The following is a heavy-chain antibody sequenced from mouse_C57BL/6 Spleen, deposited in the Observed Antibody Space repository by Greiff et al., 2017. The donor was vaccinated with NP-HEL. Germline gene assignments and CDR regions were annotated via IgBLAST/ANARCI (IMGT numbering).Heavy chain of an antibody. CDR3: ARSTYYGSSYFDY. J-gene: IGHJ2*01. Sequence: VQLQQSGPELVKPGASVKISCKASGYAFSSSWMNWVKQRPGKGLEWIGRIYPGDGDTNYNGKFKGKATLTADKSSSTAYMQLSSLTSEDSAVYFCARSTYYGSSYFDYWGKGTTLTVSS. D-gene: IGHD1-1*01. CDR2: IYPGDGDT. V-gene: IGHV1-82*01. CDR1: GYAFSSSW.